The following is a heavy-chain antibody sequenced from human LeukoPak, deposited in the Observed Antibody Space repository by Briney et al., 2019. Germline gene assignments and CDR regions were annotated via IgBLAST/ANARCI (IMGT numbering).Heavy chain of an antibody. V-gene: IGHV1-69*06. Sequence: SVTLSCNSSGAAFTCYAITWVRHAPGPGLERKGGTTPIFGTANSAHTFPGRVPISADKSTSTAYMELSSLRSEDASVYYCARVPVVRAAICLWYFDGWGRGTLVTVSS. D-gene: IGHD2-2*02. CDR3: ARVPVVRAAICLWYFDG. CDR2: TTPIFGTA. J-gene: IGHJ2*01. CDR1: GAAFTCYA.